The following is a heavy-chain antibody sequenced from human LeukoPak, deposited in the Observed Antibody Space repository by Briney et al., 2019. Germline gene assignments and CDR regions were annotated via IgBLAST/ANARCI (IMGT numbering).Heavy chain of an antibody. D-gene: IGHD2-2*01. CDR2: INHSGST. V-gene: IGHV4-34*01. J-gene: IGHJ5*02. Sequence: SETLSLTCAVYGGSFSGYYWSWIRQPPGKGLEWIGEINHSGSTNYNPSLKSRVTISVDTSKNQFSLKLSSVTAADTAFYYCAISYCSSTSCYFPRKRGFDPWGQGTLVTGSS. CDR3: AISYCSSTSCYFPRKRGFDP. CDR1: GGSFSGYY.